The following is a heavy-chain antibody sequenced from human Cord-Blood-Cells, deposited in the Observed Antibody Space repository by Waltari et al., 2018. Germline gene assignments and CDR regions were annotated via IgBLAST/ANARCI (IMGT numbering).Heavy chain of an antibody. Sequence: QVQLQESGPGLVKPSGTLSLTCAVSGGSISSSNWWSWVRQPPGKGLEWIGEIYHSGRTNSNPSLKRRVTISVDKSETQFSLKLSSVTAADTAVYYCARNPYDYVWGSSLDYWGQGTLVTVSS. CDR3: ARNPYDYVWGSSLDY. D-gene: IGHD3-16*01. CDR1: GGSISSSNW. J-gene: IGHJ4*02. CDR2: IYHSGRT. V-gene: IGHV4-4*02.